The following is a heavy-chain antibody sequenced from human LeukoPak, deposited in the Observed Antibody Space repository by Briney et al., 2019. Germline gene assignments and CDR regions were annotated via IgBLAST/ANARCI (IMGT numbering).Heavy chain of an antibody. Sequence: GGSLRLSCAASGFTFSSYWMTWVRQAPGKGLEWVAKTKQDGSEKYYVDSVKGRFTISRDNAKNSLYLQMSSLRAEGTAVYYCARGSYQFDYWGQGTLVTVSS. J-gene: IGHJ4*02. CDR2: TKQDGSEK. D-gene: IGHD2-2*01. V-gene: IGHV3-7*01. CDR1: GFTFSSYW. CDR3: ARGSYQFDY.